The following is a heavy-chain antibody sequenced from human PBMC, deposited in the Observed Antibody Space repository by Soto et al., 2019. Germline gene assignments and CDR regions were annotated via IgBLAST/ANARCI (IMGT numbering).Heavy chain of an antibody. CDR2: ISGSGVST. CDR1: GFNFTNYA. J-gene: IGHJ4*02. CDR3: AKHPAYGDYYFDY. D-gene: IGHD4-17*01. Sequence: EVQLLESGGGLVQPGGSLRLSCAASGFNFTNYAMSWVRQAPGKGLEWVSTISGSGVSTYYSSSVKGRCSISRDNSKNTLYLRMSSLRAGDTAIFYCAKHPAYGDYYFDYWGQGILVTVSS. V-gene: IGHV3-23*01.